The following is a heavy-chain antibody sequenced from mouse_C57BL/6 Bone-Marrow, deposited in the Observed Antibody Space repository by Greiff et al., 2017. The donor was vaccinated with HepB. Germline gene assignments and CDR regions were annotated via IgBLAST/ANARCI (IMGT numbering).Heavy chain of an antibody. CDR3: AIRGWDEGY. CDR1: GYTFTSYW. CDR2: IDPSDSYT. Sequence: QVQLQQPGAELVKPGASVKLSCKASGYTFTSYWMQWVKQRPGQGLEWIGEIDPSDSYTNYNQKFKGKATLTVDTSSSTAYMQLSSLTSEDSAVYYCAIRGWDEGYWGQGTTLTVSS. J-gene: IGHJ2*01. D-gene: IGHD4-1*01. V-gene: IGHV1-50*01.